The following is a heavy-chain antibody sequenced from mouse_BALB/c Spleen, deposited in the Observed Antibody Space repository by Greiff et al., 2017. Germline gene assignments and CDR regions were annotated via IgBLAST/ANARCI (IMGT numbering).Heavy chain of an antibody. J-gene: IGHJ3*01. V-gene: IGHV14-3*02. D-gene: IGHD1-1*01. CDR1: GFNIQDTY. CDR2: IDPANGNT. Sequence: SGAELVKPGDSVKLSCTASGFNIQDTYMHWVKQRPEQGLEWIGRIDPANGNTKYDPKFPGKATITADTSSNTAYLQLSSLTSEDTAVYYCASPIYYYGSSYGSWFAYWGQGTLVTVSA. CDR3: ASPIYYYGSSYGSWFAY.